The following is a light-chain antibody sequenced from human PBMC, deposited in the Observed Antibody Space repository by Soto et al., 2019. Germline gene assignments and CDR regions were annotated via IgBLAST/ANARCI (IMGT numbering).Light chain of an antibody. J-gene: IGKJ4*01. CDR3: QHYYSTPLT. V-gene: IGKV4-1*01. Sequence: DIVMTQSPDSLAVSLGERATINCKSSQSILYSPNNKNCLAWYQQKPGQPPRLLIYWASTRESGVPDRFSGSGSGTDFTLTISSLRAEDVAVYYCQHYYSTPLTFGGGTKVDIK. CDR1: QSILYSPNNKNC. CDR2: WAS.